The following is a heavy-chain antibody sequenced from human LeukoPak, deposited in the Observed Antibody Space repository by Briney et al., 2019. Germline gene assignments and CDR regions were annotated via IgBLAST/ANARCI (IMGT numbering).Heavy chain of an antibody. D-gene: IGHD1-26*01. J-gene: IGHJ4*02. Sequence: GGSLSLSCTASGFIFSNAWMSWVRQAPGKGLEWVANIDQDGGEKYYVDSVKGRFTIFRDNSKNSLFLQMNSLSPEDTAVYYCAKTGTYFDFDYWGQGALVTVSS. CDR3: AKTGTYFDFDY. CDR1: GFIFSNAW. CDR2: IDQDGGEK. V-gene: IGHV3-7*01.